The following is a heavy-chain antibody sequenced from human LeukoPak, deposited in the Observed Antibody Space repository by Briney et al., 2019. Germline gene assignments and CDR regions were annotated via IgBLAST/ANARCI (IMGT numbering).Heavy chain of an antibody. D-gene: IGHD1-26*01. Sequence: ASVKVSCKASGYTFTAYYLHWVRQAPGQGLEWMGWIDSSTGDTKYTQKFQGRVSMTRDTSFNTAYMELSRLTSDDTAVYYCARDRSITEKYTGRYFHDYWGQGSLVTVSS. J-gene: IGHJ4*02. V-gene: IGHV1-2*02. CDR3: ARDRSITEKYTGRYFHDY. CDR1: GYTFTAYY. CDR2: IDSSTGDT.